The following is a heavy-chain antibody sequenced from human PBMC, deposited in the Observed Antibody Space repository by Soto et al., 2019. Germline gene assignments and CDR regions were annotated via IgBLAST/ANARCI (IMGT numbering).Heavy chain of an antibody. CDR2: ISGSGGST. D-gene: IGHD2-15*01. CDR1: GFTFSSYA. J-gene: IGHJ4*02. Sequence: EVQLLESGGGLVQPGGSLRLSCAASGFTFSSYAMSWVRQAPGKGLEWVSAISGSGGSTYYADSVKGRFTISRDNSKNTLYLQMNSLRAEDTAVYYCAIDHGYCSGGSCWYFDYWGQGTLVTVSS. CDR3: AIDHGYCSGGSCWYFDY. V-gene: IGHV3-23*01.